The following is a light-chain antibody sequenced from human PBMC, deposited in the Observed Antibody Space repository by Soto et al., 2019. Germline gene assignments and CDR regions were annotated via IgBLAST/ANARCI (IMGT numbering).Light chain of an antibody. V-gene: IGKV3-11*01. CDR3: QQRANWPLTT. Sequence: EIVLTQSPATMSLSPGARATLSCRASQSVSNFLAWYQQKPGQAPRLLIYDASNRATGIPARFSGSGSGTDFTPTIRSLEPEDFAIYYCQQRANWPLTTFGHGTRLEI. J-gene: IGKJ5*01. CDR2: DAS. CDR1: QSVSNF.